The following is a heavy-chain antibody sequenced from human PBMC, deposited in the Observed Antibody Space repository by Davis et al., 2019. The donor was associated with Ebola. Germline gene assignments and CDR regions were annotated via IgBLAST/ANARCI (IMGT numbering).Heavy chain of an antibody. CDR2: MNPNSGNT. Sequence: ASVKVSCKASGYTFTSYDINWVRQATGQGLEWMGWMNPNSGNTGYAQKFQGRVTMTRNTSISTAYMELSSLRSEDTAVYYCARGGSASTAPFYYYYGMDVWGQGTTVTVSS. CDR3: ARGGSASTAPFYYYYGMDV. D-gene: IGHD3-10*01. V-gene: IGHV1-8*01. J-gene: IGHJ6*02. CDR1: GYTFTSYD.